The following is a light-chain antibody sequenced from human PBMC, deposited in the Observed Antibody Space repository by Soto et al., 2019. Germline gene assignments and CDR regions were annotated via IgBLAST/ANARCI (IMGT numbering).Light chain of an antibody. Sequence: DIQMTQSTSSLSASVGDRVTITCRASQSISSYLNWYQQKPGKAPNLLIYAASSLHSGVPSRFSGSGSGTDFTLTISSLQPEDFATYYCQQANSFPLTFGGVTKVDIK. V-gene: IGKV1-39*01. J-gene: IGKJ4*01. CDR1: QSISSY. CDR3: QQANSFPLT. CDR2: AAS.